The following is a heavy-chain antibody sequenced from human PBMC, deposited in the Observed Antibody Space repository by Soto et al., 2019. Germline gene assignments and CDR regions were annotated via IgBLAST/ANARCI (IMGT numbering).Heavy chain of an antibody. Sequence: GESLKISCKGSGYSFTSYWIGWVRQMPGKGLEWFGIIFLGDFDTRYSLSFQGQVTISADKSISTAYLQWSSLKASDTAMYYCARHYFGRYDSSGTQPNWFDPWGQGTLVTVSS. CDR1: GYSFTSYW. J-gene: IGHJ5*02. D-gene: IGHD3-22*01. CDR2: IFLGDFDT. V-gene: IGHV5-51*01. CDR3: ARHYFGRYDSSGTQPNWFDP.